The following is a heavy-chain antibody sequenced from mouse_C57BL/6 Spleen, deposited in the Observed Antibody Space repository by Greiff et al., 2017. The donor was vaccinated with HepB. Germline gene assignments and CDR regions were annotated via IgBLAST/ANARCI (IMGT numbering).Heavy chain of an antibody. CDR2: IDPENGDT. Sequence: VQLKQSGAELVRPGASVKLSCTASGFNIKDDYMHWVKQRPEPGLEWIGWIDPENGDTEYASKFQGKATITADTSSNTAYLQLSSLTSEDTAVYYATTGVYYGEGEYAYWGQGTLVTVAA. D-gene: IGHD1-1*01. CDR1: GFNIKDDY. V-gene: IGHV14-4*01. J-gene: IGHJ3*01. CDR3: TTGVYYGEGEYAY.